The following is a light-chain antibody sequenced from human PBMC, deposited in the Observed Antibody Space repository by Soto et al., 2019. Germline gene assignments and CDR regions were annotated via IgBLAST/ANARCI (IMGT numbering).Light chain of an antibody. CDR1: TSNIGSNT. CDR2: NDN. Sequence: QSVLTQPPSASGTPGQRVSISCSGRTSNIGSNTVNWYQQLPGTAPKLLIYNDNQRPSGVPDRFSGSRSGTSASLAISGLQSEDEADYYCSSYTSSTTLVVFGGGTKLTVL. CDR3: SSYTSSTTLVV. V-gene: IGLV1-44*01. J-gene: IGLJ2*01.